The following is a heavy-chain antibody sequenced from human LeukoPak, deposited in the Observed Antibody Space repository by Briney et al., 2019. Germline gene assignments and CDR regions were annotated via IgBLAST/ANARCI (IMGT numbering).Heavy chain of an antibody. CDR1: GGSISNYY. D-gene: IGHD4-17*01. CDR2: IYYTGRT. J-gene: IGHJ4*02. CDR3: ARTGSTVTMLYPFDH. V-gene: IGHV4-59*01. Sequence: SETLSLTCTVSGGSISNYYWSWIRQPPGKGLEWLGYIYYTGRTNYNPSLKSRLTISVDTSKNQFSLKLSSVTAADTAVYYCARTGSTVTMLYPFDHWGQGTLVTVSS.